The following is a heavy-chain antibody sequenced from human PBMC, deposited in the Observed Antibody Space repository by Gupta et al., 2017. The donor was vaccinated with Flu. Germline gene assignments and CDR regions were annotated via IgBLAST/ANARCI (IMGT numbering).Heavy chain of an antibody. V-gene: IGHV2-5*02. D-gene: IGHD6-13*01. J-gene: IGHJ4*02. CDR2: IYWDDDK. CDR1: GFSLSTSGVG. CDR3: ARSSSSWYTHPSFDY. Sequence: QITLKESGPTLVKPTQTLTLTCTFSGFSLSTSGVGVGWIRQPPGKALEWLALIYWDDDKRYSPSLKSRLTITKDTSKNQVVLTMTNMDPVDTATYYCARSSSSWYTHPSFDYWGQGTLVTVSS.